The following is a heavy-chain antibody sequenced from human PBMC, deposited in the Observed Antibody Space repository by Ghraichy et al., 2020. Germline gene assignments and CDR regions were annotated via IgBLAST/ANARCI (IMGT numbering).Heavy chain of an antibody. J-gene: IGHJ5*02. CDR1: GGSVSSGSYY. D-gene: IGHD3-22*01. Sequence: SETLSLTCTVSGGSVSSGSYYWSWIRQPPGKGLEWIGYIYYSWSTNYNPSLNSRVTISVDTSKNQFSLKLSSVTAADTAVYYCARESDSSGYYLNWFDPWGQGTLVTVSS. V-gene: IGHV4-61*01. CDR2: IYYSWST. CDR3: ARESDSSGYYLNWFDP.